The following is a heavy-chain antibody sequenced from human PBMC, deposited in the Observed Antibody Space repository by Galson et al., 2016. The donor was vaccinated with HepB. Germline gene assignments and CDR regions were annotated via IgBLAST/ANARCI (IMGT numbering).Heavy chain of an antibody. V-gene: IGHV3-33*01. D-gene: IGHD1-26*01. CDR1: GFTFSDFG. J-gene: IGHJ6*02. CDR3: ARDGATAPEGYYYGMDV. Sequence: SLRLSCAASGFTFSDFGMHWVRQAPGKGLEWLAGIWADGSNKYYVDSVKGRFTISRVNSKNTLYLQMSSLRPEDTAVYYCARDGATAPEGYYYGMDVWGQGTTVTVSS. CDR2: IWADGSNK.